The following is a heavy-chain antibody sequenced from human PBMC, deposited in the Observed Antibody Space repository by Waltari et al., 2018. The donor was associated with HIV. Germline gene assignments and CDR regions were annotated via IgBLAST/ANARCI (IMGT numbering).Heavy chain of an antibody. CDR3: NRYRYGD. Sequence: VHLVESGGGLVQPGRSLRLSCAGSGFIFGDYAMSWIRQAPEKGLEWVGFIRTKAFGGTTEYAASVKGRVTISRDDSKSTTYLEMDNLKTEDTGVYYCNRYRYGDWGQGALVTVSS. D-gene: IGHD4-17*01. CDR2: IRTKAFGGTT. J-gene: IGHJ4*02. V-gene: IGHV3-49*03. CDR1: GFIFGDYA.